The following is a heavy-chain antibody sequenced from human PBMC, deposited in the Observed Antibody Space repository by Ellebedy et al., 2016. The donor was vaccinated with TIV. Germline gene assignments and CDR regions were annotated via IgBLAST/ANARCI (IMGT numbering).Heavy chain of an antibody. V-gene: IGHV3-72*01. CDR3: VRSRH. J-gene: IGHJ4*02. CDR2: TRNKANSYTT. Sequence: GESLKISCAASGFTFSDHYMDWVRQAPGKGLEWVGRTRNKANSYTTEYAASVKGRFTISRDDSKNSLYLQMNSLKTEDTAVYYCVRSRHWGQGTLVTVSS. CDR1: GFTFSDHY.